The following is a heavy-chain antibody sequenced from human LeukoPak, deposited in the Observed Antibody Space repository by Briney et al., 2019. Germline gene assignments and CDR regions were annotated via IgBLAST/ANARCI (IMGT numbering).Heavy chain of an antibody. J-gene: IGHJ4*02. CDR2: IYHTGNT. CDR3: ARVDSSSWYRLDY. D-gene: IGHD6-13*01. V-gene: IGHV4-39*02. CDR1: GDSISTGSYY. Sequence: SETLSLTCTVSGDSISTGSYYWGWIRQPPGKGLEWIGSIYHTGNTYYNPSLRSRATISVDTSKNHFSLKLSSVTAADTAVYYCARVDSSSWYRLDYWGQGTLVTVSS.